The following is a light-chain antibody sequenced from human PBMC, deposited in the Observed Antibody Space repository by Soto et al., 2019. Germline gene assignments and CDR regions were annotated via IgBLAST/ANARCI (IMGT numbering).Light chain of an antibody. Sequence: EIHMTQSPSSLSVSVGDRVAITCRTSQNINAWLAWYQQRRGQATKLLIYDASTVQSGVPSRFSGSGSGTEFTLTISSLQPDDFATYYCQHYTSYSEAFGQGTNVAIK. V-gene: IGKV1-5*01. CDR3: QHYTSYSEA. J-gene: IGKJ1*01. CDR2: DAS. CDR1: QNINAW.